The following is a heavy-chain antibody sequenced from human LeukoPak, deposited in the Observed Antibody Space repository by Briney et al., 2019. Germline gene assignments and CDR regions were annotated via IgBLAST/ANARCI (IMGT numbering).Heavy chain of an antibody. J-gene: IGHJ4*02. CDR1: GFTFSSYA. CDR3: AKVRYDFWSGYYDSGYYFDY. V-gene: IGHV3-23*01. CDR2: ISGSGGST. D-gene: IGHD3-3*01. Sequence: GGSLRLSCAASGFTFSSYAMSWVRQAPGKGLEWVSAISGSGGSTYYADSVKGRFTISRDNSKNTLYLQMNSLRAEDTAVYYCAKVRYDFWSGYYDSGYYFDYWGQGTLVTVSS.